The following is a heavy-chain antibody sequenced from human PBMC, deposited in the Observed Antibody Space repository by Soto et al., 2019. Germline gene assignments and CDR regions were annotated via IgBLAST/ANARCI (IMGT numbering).Heavy chain of an antibody. CDR3: AKDLSSLGWLALGAPFDS. CDR2: ISANGRNA. J-gene: IGHJ4*02. D-gene: IGHD3-22*01. V-gene: IGHV3-23*01. Sequence: EVHLSESGGDVVQPGRSLRLSCAASGFTFSNYATNWIRQAPGKGLEWLSSISANGRNAYYADSVKGRFTISRDRSKNTLYLQLDSLRVEDTAIYFCAKDLSSLGWLALGAPFDSWGQGTLVTVSS. CDR1: GFTFSNYA.